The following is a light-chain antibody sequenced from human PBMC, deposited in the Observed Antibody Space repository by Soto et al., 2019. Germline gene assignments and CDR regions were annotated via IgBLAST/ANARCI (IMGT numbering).Light chain of an antibody. CDR2: EVS. V-gene: IGLV2-14*01. CDR1: SSDVGGYNY. CDR3: SSYTSSSTLDYV. Sequence: QSVLTQPASVSGSPGQSITISCTGTSSDVGGYNYVSWYQQHPGKAPKLMIYEVSNRPSGVSNRFSGSKSCNTASLTISGLQAEDEADYYCSSYTSSSTLDYVFGSGTQLPVL. J-gene: IGLJ1*01.